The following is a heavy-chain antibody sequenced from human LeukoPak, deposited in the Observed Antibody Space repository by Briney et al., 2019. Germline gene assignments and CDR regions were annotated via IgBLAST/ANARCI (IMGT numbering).Heavy chain of an antibody. CDR2: ITGDSNTI. V-gene: IGHV3-48*01. Sequence: GGSLRLSCAASGFAFSPYAMNWVRQAPGKGLEWVSFITGDSNTIYYADSMKGRFTVSRDNAENSLYLQMNSLSAEDTAVYYCARGDLWLGHWGQGSLITVSS. CDR1: GFAFSPYA. J-gene: IGHJ4*02. CDR3: ARGDLWLGH. D-gene: IGHD3-10*01.